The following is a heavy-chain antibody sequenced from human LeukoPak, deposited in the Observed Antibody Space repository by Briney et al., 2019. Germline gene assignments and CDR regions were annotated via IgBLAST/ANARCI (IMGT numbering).Heavy chain of an antibody. CDR2: IYYSGST. CDR3: ARQGSGSWYPVGINYFDY. Sequence: SETLSLTCTVSGGSISSSSYYWGWIRQPPGKGLEWIGSIYYSGSTYYNPSLKSRVTISVDTSKNQFSLKLSSVTAADTAVYYCARQGSGSWYPVGINYFDYWGQGTLVTVSS. V-gene: IGHV4-39*01. J-gene: IGHJ4*02. D-gene: IGHD6-13*01. CDR1: GGSISSSSYY.